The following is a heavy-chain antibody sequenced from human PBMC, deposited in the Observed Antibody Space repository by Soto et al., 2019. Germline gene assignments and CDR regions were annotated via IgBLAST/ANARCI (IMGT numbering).Heavy chain of an antibody. CDR2: ISWNSGSI. J-gene: IGHJ6*02. Sequence: EVQLVESGGGLVQPGRSLRLSCAASGFTFDDYAMHWVRQAPGKGLEWVSGISWNSGSIGYADSVKGRFTISRDNAKNSLYLQMNSLRAEDTALYYCAKDRGAAGPYYYYYGMDVWGQGTTVTVSS. CDR3: AKDRGAAGPYYYYYGMDV. V-gene: IGHV3-9*01. D-gene: IGHD6-13*01. CDR1: GFTFDDYA.